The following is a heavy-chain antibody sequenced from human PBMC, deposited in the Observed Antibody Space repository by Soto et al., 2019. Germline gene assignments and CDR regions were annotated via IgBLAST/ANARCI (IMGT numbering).Heavy chain of an antibody. CDR2: IVVGSGNT. V-gene: IGHV1-58*01. Sequence: SVKVCCKASGFSFNSSAVQWVRQARGQRLEWIGWIVVGSGNTNYAQKFQERVTITRDMSTSTAYMELSSLRSEDTAVYYCAAGSVPVWGQGTTVTVSS. CDR3: AAGSVPV. D-gene: IGHD2-15*01. J-gene: IGHJ6*02. CDR1: GFSFNSSA.